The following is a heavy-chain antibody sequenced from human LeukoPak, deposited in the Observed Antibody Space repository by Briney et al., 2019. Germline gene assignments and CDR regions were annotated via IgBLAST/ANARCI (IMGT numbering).Heavy chain of an antibody. Sequence: GGSLRLSCAASGFTFSSYAMHWVRQAPGKGLEWVAVISYDGSNKYYADSVKGRFTISRDNSKNTLYLQMNSLRAEDTVVYYCARALDRGSYAIDYWGQGTLVTVSS. CDR2: ISYDGSNK. CDR1: GFTFSSYA. CDR3: ARALDRGSYAIDY. D-gene: IGHD1-26*01. J-gene: IGHJ4*02. V-gene: IGHV3-30-3*01.